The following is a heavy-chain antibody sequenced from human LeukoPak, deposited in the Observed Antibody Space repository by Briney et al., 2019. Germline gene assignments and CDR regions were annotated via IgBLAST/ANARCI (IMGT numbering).Heavy chain of an antibody. J-gene: IGHJ4*02. CDR1: GGSISSYY. D-gene: IGHD3-9*01. Sequence: SETLSLTCTASGGSISSYYWNWIRQPPGKGLEWIGYIFHSGSTNYNPSLKSRVTMSVDTSKNQFSLKLSSVTAADTAVYYCARLRGDYYDILTGTFDYWGQGTLVTVSS. V-gene: IGHV4-59*08. CDR2: IFHSGST. CDR3: ARLRGDYYDILTGTFDY.